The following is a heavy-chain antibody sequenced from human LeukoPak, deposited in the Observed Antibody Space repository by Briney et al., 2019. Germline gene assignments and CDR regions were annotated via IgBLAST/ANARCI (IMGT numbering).Heavy chain of an antibody. CDR3: ANTFYGYAFGAFDI. Sequence: GGSLRLSCAASGFTFSSYGMHWVRQAPGKGLEWVAVISYDGSNKYYADSVKGRFTISRDNSKNTLYLQMNSLRAEDTAVYYCANTFYGYAFGAFDIWGQGTMVTVSS. CDR2: ISYDGSNK. CDR1: GFTFSSYG. J-gene: IGHJ3*02. D-gene: IGHD5-18*01. V-gene: IGHV3-30*18.